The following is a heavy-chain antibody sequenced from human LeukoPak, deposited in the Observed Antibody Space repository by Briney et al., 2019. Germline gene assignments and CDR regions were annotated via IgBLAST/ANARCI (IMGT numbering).Heavy chain of an antibody. J-gene: IGHJ3*02. CDR1: GYTFTPYS. CDR3: TRLSREYQLLSWSAFDI. CDR2: ITSSSSYI. V-gene: IGHV3-21*06. Sequence: GGSLILPCAASGYTFTPYSMDWVRPAPGKGLGWFSSITSSSSYIYSDDSVKGQCTISRDNAKNSVDLQMNSLRPDDTVIYYCTRLSREYQLLSWSAFDIWGQGILVTVSS. D-gene: IGHD2-2*01.